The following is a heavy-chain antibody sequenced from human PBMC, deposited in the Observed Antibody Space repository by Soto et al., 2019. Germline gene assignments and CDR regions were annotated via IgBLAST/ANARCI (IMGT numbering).Heavy chain of an antibody. D-gene: IGHD1-1*01. J-gene: IGHJ6*02. CDR1: GGYISSYC. CDR3: ARDQLGPYGMDV. Sequence: SEPLSLPCTVSGGYISSYCWSWIRQHPGKGLEWIGYIYYSGSTNYNPSLKSRVTISVDTSKNQFSLKLSSVTAADTAVYYCARDQLGPYGMDVWGQGTTVTVSS. CDR2: IYYSGST. V-gene: IGHV4-59*01.